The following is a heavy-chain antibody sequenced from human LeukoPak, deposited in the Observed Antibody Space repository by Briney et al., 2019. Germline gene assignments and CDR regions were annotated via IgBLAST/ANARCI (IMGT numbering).Heavy chain of an antibody. CDR3: ARAPRNGGSLWVHFDY. J-gene: IGHJ4*02. CDR1: GFTFSSYG. V-gene: IGHV3-33*01. CDR2: IWYDGSNK. D-gene: IGHD2-15*01. Sequence: GGSVRLFCAPSGFTFSSYGMHWVRQPRGKGLEWVAVIWYDGSNKYYADSVTGRFTISRDNAKNTLYLQMNSLRAQGTGVYYRARAPRNGGSLWVHFDYWGQGTLVTVSS.